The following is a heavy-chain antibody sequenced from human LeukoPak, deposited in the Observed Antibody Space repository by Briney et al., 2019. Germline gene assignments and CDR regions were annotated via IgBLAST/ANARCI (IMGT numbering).Heavy chain of an antibody. CDR2: IYASGGTT. Sequence: GGSLRLSCEASGFTFDDFAMNWVRQAPGKGLQWVSLIYASGGTTKYADSVKGRFTISRDNSKKPLYLQMNRLRVEETAVYYCAKDSIRDGCNSYDYWGQGTLVTVSS. J-gene: IGHJ4*02. CDR3: AKDSIRDGCNSYDY. V-gene: IGHV3-23*01. CDR1: GFTFDDFA. D-gene: IGHD2/OR15-2a*01.